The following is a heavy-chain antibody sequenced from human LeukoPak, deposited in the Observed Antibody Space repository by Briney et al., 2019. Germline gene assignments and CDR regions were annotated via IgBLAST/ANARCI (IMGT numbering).Heavy chain of an antibody. D-gene: IGHD3-3*01. CDR3: ARDPEGHGYYFDY. Sequence: SETLSLTCTVSGGSASNYFCTWLRQSAGKGLEWIGRIHTSGSTNYNPSLKSRVSMSVDTSKNQFSLKLSSVTAADTAVYYCARDPEGHGYYFDYWGQGALVTVSS. V-gene: IGHV4-4*07. CDR1: GGSASNYF. J-gene: IGHJ4*02. CDR2: IHTSGST.